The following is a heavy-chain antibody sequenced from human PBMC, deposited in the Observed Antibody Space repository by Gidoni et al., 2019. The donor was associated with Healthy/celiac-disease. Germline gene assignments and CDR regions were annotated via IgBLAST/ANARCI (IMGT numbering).Heavy chain of an antibody. CDR3: ARDTFDI. CDR2: ISYDGSNK. V-gene: IGHV3-30-3*01. CDR1: GFTFSSYA. J-gene: IGHJ3*02. Sequence: VQLVGSGGGVVWPGRSLRLSSPSSGFTFSSYARHWVGKAPGQGLEWLAVISYDGSNKYYADSVKGRFTISRHNSKNTLYLQMNSLGAEDTAVYDCARDTFDIWGQGTMVTVSS.